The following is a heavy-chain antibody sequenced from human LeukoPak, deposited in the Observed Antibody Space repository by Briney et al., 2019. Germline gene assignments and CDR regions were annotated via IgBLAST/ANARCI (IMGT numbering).Heavy chain of an antibody. CDR3: AKGPPYEVVAGHYYYFDY. J-gene: IGHJ4*02. Sequence: GGSLRLSCAASGFTFSSCAMTWVRQAPGKGLEWVSATSGSGGSTYYADSVKGRFTISRDNSKNTLFLQMNSLRADDTAVYYCAKGPPYEVVAGHYYYFDYWGQGTLLTVSS. D-gene: IGHD3-9*01. CDR2: TSGSGGST. CDR1: GFTFSSCA. V-gene: IGHV3-23*01.